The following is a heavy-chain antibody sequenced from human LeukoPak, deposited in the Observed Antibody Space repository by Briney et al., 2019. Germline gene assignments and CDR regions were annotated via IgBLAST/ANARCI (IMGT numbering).Heavy chain of an antibody. V-gene: IGHV3-64D*06. CDR3: ARDRGDSYGLFDY. J-gene: IGHJ4*02. Sequence: PGGSLRLSCSASGFTFSSYAMHWVRQAPGKGLEYVSAISSNGGSTYYADSVKGRFTISRDNSKNTLYLQMSSLRAEDTAVYYCARDRGDSYGLFDYGGKGTLVTVPS. D-gene: IGHD5-18*01. CDR2: ISSNGGST. CDR1: GFTFSSYA.